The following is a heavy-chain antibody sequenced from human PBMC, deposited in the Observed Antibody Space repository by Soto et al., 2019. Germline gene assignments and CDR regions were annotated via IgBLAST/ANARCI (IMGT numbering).Heavy chain of an antibody. CDR2: FDPEDGET. CDR1: GYTLTELS. V-gene: IGHV1-24*01. J-gene: IGHJ6*02. CDR3: ATGKRSSYYYPNYYYYGMDV. Sequence: GASVKVSCKVSGYTLTELSMHWVRQAPGKGLEWMGGFDPEDGETIYAQKFQGRVTMTEDTSTDTAYMELSSLRSEDTAVYYCATGKRSSYYYPNYYYYGMDVWGQGTTVTVSS. D-gene: IGHD3-10*01.